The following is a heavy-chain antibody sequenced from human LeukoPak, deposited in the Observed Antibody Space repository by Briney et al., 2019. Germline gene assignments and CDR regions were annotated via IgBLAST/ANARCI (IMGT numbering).Heavy chain of an antibody. J-gene: IGHJ4*02. V-gene: IGHV1-58*01. D-gene: IGHD6-19*01. Sequence: SVKVSCKASGFTFATSAVQWVRQARGQRLEWIGWIVVSSNNTNYAQKFQERATITRDLSTGTAYMELSSLRSEDTAVYYCAAPGYSSGWYGLWGQGTLVTVSS. CDR3: AAPGYSSGWYGL. CDR1: GFTFATSA. CDR2: IVVSSNNT.